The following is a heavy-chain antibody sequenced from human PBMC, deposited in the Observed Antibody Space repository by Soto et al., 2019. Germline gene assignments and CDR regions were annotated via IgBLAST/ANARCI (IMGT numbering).Heavy chain of an antibody. CDR1: GGTFSSYA. CDR3: ARTSRGVVVHRFDP. D-gene: IGHD2-15*01. V-gene: IGHV1-69*13. Sequence: ASVKVSCKASGGTFSSYAISWVRQAPGQGLEWMGGIIPIFGTANYAQKFQGRVTITADESTSTAYMELSSLRSEDTAVYYCARTSRGVVVHRFDPWGQGTLVTVSS. CDR2: IIPIFGTA. J-gene: IGHJ5*02.